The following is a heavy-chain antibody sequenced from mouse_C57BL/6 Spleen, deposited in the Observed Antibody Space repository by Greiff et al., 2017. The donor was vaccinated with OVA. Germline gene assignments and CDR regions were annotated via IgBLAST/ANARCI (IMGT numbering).Heavy chain of an antibody. Sequence: EVKLMESGGGLVKPGGSLKLSCAASGFTFSDYGMHWVRQAPEKGLEWVAYISSGSSTIYYAETVKGRFTISRDKSKNTLFLQMTRLRSEDTAMYYCAGGFAYWGQGTLVTVSA. CDR1: GFTFSDYG. CDR2: ISSGSSTI. V-gene: IGHV5-17*01. J-gene: IGHJ3*01. CDR3: AGGFAY.